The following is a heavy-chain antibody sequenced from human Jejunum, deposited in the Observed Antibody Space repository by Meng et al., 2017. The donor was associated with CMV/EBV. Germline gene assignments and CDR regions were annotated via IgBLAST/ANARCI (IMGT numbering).Heavy chain of an antibody. J-gene: IGHJ6*02. D-gene: IGHD3-9*01. Sequence: TYYWGWIRQPPGKALEWIGSIYYGGSTYYNPSLKSRVTISLDTSKNQFSLSLNSVTAADTAVYYCARDRVTYSDDYYYYGMDVWGQGTTVTVSS. V-gene: IGHV4-39*07. CDR3: ARDRVTYSDDYYYYGMDV. CDR2: IYYGGST. CDR1: TYY.